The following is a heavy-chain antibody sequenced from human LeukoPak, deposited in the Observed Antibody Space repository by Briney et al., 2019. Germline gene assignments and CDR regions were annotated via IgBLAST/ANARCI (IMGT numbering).Heavy chain of an antibody. CDR1: GFTFSSYA. D-gene: IGHD2-15*01. V-gene: IGHV3-23*01. J-gene: IGHJ4*02. Sequence: GGSLRLSCTASGFTFSSYAMNWVRQAPGKGLEWVSGIGAGGTFTYYADSVKGRFTIFRDNSRNTLYLQMNSLRADDTAVYYCAKGEGGYCSSSSCSTYFDYWGQGTLVTVSS. CDR3: AKGEGGYCSSSSCSTYFDY. CDR2: IGAGGTFT.